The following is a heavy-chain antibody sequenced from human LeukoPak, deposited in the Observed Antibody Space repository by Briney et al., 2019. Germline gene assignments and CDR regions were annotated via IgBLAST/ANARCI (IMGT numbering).Heavy chain of an antibody. V-gene: IGHV5-51*01. CDR3: AGQGGSGTFGAFNV. J-gene: IGHJ3*01. Sequence: GESLKISCQGSGYSFNNYWIGWMRQMPGNGLEWMGIIHPGDSDIRYSPSFQGLVTISADMSISTAYLQWSSLEASDTAKYYCAGQGGSGTFGAFNVWGQGTMVTVSS. D-gene: IGHD3-10*01. CDR2: IHPGDSDI. CDR1: GYSFNNYW.